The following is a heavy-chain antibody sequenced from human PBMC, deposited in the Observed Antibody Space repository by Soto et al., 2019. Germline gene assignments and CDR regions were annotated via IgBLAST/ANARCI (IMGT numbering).Heavy chain of an antibody. CDR1: GFTFSSYA. D-gene: IGHD2-15*01. Sequence: GGSLRLSCAASGFTFSSYAMSWVCQAPGKGLEWVSAISGSGGSTYYADSVKGRFTISRDNSKNTLYLQMNSLRAEDTAVYYCAKEDCSGGSCYSRSYYYDSSGYPPGAFDIWGQGTMVTVSS. J-gene: IGHJ3*02. CDR2: ISGSGGST. CDR3: AKEDCSGGSCYSRSYYYDSSGYPPGAFDI. V-gene: IGHV3-23*01.